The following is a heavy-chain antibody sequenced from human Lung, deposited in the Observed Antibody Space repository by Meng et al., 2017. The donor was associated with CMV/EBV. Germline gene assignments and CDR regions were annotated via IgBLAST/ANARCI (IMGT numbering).Heavy chain of an antibody. CDR2: INHGGTT. Sequence: SETLSLTCAVYGGSFSGYFWSWIRQPPEKGLEWVGEINHGGTTTYKPSLKGRVTISLDTSKNQFSLRLNSVTAADTAVYYCARRIYYGSAPDWSLDLWGRGXLVTVSS. V-gene: IGHV4-34*01. CDR1: GGSFSGYF. D-gene: IGHD3-10*01. J-gene: IGHJ2*01. CDR3: ARRIYYGSAPDWSLDL.